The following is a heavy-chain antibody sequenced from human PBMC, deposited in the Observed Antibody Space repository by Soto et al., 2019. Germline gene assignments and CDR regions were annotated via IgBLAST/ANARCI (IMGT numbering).Heavy chain of an antibody. V-gene: IGHV3-30*03. Sequence: QVQMAESGGGVVQPGGSLRLSCAASGFRFSGYGMHWVRQAPGKGLEWVAVISDDGSTEYYADSVKGRFTTSRDNFNSALYLQMNSLRPEDTAVYFCARDLDYSDSSGYQDLFDYWGQGTLVTVSS. CDR3: ARDLDYSDSSGYQDLFDY. D-gene: IGHD3-22*01. CDR1: GFRFSGYG. CDR2: ISDDGSTE. J-gene: IGHJ4*02.